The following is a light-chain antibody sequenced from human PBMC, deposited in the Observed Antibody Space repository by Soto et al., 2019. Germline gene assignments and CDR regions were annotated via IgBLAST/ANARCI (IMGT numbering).Light chain of an antibody. V-gene: IGLV4-60*02. J-gene: IGLJ1*01. CDR2: VEGSGSY. CDR1: SGHSSYI. CDR3: ETWDSNKGV. Sequence: QLVLTQSSSASASLGSSVKLTCTLSSGHSSYIIAWHQQQPGKAPRYLMKVEGSGSYNKGSGVPDRFSGSSSGADRYLTISNLQFEDEADYYCETWDSNKGVFGTGTKLTVL.